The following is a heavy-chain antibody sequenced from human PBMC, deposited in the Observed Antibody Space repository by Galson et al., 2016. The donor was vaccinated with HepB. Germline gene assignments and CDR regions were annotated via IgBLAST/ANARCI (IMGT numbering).Heavy chain of an antibody. D-gene: IGHD3-16*01. CDR3: TKVSERFYDFLWGSFHSFRMNNWFDS. CDR1: GLMFSDFA. CDR2: ISASGLTT. V-gene: IGHV3-23*01. Sequence: SLRLSCAASGLMFSDFAMTWVRQAPGKGLQWVSSISASGLTTYYGDSVKGRPTISRDNSRNTLFLQMSSLTADDTAVYFCTKVSERFYDFLWGSFHSFRMNNWFDSWGQGTLVTVSS. J-gene: IGHJ5*01.